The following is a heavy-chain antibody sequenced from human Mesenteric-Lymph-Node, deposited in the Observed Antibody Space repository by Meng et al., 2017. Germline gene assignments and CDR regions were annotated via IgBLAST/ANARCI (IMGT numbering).Heavy chain of an antibody. CDR1: GGSISSSSYY. D-gene: IGHD5-18*01. CDR3: ARGGDTADFDY. V-gene: IGHV4-39*07. J-gene: IGHJ4*02. Sequence: SETLSLTCTVSGGSISSSSYYWGWIRQPPGKGLEWIGSIYYSGSTYYNPSLKSRVTISVDTSKNQFSLKLSSVTAADTAVYYCARGGDTADFDYWGQGTLVTVSS. CDR2: IYYSGST.